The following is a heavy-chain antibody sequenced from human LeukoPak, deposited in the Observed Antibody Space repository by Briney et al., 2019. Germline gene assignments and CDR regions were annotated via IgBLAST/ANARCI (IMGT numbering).Heavy chain of an antibody. J-gene: IGHJ4*02. CDR1: GGSFSGYY. Sequence: PSETLSLTCAVYGGSFSGYYWSWIRQPPGKGLEWIGEINHSGSTNYNPSLKSRVTISVDTSKNQFSLKLNSVTAADTAVYYCARGGCSGGSCYSDFDYWGQGTLVTVSS. D-gene: IGHD2-15*01. V-gene: IGHV4-34*01. CDR2: INHSGST. CDR3: ARGGCSGGSCYSDFDY.